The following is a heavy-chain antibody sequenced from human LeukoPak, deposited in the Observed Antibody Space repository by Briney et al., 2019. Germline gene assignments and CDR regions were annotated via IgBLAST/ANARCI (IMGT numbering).Heavy chain of an antibody. Sequence: GGSLRLSCAASGFTVRSNYMSWVRQAPGKGLEWGSVIYSGGSTYYADSVKGRFTISRDNSKNTLYLQMNSLRAEDTAVYYCARDRHCDILTGYYYYYYMDVWGKGTTVTVSS. CDR1: GFTVRSNY. CDR3: ARDRHCDILTGYYYYYYMDV. CDR2: IYSGGST. J-gene: IGHJ6*03. V-gene: IGHV3-66*02. D-gene: IGHD3-9*01.